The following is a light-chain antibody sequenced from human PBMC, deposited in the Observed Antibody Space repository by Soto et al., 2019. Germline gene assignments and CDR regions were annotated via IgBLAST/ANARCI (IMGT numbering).Light chain of an antibody. CDR2: DAS. CDR1: QDISNR. CDR3: QQYYSFPQT. J-gene: IGKJ1*01. V-gene: IGKV1-33*01. Sequence: DTQMTQSPSSLSASVGDRITITCQASQDISNRLNWYHQKPGKAHNXLIYDASNLAAGVPSRFSGSGSGTDGTITISCLQSEDCETYYGQQYYSFPQTYGQGTKVDIK.